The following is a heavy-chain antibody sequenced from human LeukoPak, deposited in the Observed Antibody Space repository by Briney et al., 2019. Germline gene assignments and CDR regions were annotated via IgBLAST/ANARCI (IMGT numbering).Heavy chain of an antibody. CDR2: ITGSDGTT. J-gene: IGHJ4*02. Sequence: PGTSLRLSCAASGFTFSNYAMSWVRQAPGKGLEWVSAITGSDGTTYYADSVKGRFTISRDNSKNTLYLQMSSLRVEDTAVYYCAQWGDYDILTGYYVSDYWGQGTLVTVSS. CDR1: GFTFSNYA. CDR3: AQWGDYDILTGYYVSDY. V-gene: IGHV3-23*01. D-gene: IGHD3-9*01.